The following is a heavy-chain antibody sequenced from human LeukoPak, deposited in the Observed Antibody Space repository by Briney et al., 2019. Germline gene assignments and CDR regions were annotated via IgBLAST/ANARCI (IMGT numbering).Heavy chain of an antibody. CDR3: ARRKRSGCSSTSCLLNWFDP. J-gene: IGHJ5*02. Sequence: SETLSLTCTVSGVSISTSNYYWGWIRQPPGKGLEWIANIYYSGSTYYNPSLKSRVTISVDTSKNQFSLKLSSVTAADTAVYYCARRKRSGCSSTSCLLNWFDPWGQGTLVTVSS. V-gene: IGHV4-39*07. CDR2: IYYSGST. CDR1: GVSISTSNYY. D-gene: IGHD2-2*01.